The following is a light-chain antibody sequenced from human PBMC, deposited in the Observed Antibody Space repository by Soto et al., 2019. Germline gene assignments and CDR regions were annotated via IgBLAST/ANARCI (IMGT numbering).Light chain of an antibody. CDR1: QSVSSN. J-gene: IGKJ1*01. Sequence: EIVMTQSPATLSVSPGERATLSCRASQSVSSNLAWYQQKPGQAPRLLIYEASTRATGIPARFSGSGSGTDFTLTISRLEPEDFGVYYCQQYGSSYWTFGQGTKVDIK. CDR2: EAS. CDR3: QQYGSSYWT. V-gene: IGKV3-15*01.